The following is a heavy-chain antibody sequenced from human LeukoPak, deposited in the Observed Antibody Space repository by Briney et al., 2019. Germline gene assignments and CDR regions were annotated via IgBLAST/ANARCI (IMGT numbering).Heavy chain of an antibody. J-gene: IGHJ4*02. Sequence: GGSLRLSCTASGFRFSNYAMNWVRQAPGKGLEWVANIKQDGNEKYYVDSVKGRFTISRDNAKNSLYLQMNSLRAEDTAVYYCARSPVGAGYYFDYWGQGTLVTVSS. CDR3: ARSPVGAGYYFDY. V-gene: IGHV3-7*01. D-gene: IGHD1-26*01. CDR2: IKQDGNEK. CDR1: GFRFSNYA.